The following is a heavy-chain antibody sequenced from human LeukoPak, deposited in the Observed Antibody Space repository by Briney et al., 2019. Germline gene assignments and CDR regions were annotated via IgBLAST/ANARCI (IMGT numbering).Heavy chain of an antibody. CDR1: GFTFSSYA. CDR2: ISGSGGST. V-gene: IGHV3-23*01. D-gene: IGHD6-6*01. CDR3: ASGRQYSSSSPAFDY. Sequence: PGGSLRLSCAASGFTFSSYAMSWVRQAPGKGLEWVSAISGSGGSTYYADSVKGRFTISRDNAKNSLYLQMNSLRAEDTAVYYCASGRQYSSSSPAFDYWGQGTLVTVSS. J-gene: IGHJ4*02.